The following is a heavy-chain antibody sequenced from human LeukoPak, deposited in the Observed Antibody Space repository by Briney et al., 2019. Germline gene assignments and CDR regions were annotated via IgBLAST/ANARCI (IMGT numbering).Heavy chain of an antibody. Sequence: ASVKVSCKASGYTFTGYYMHWARQAPGQGLEWMGWINPNSGGTNYAQKFQGRVTMTRDTSISTAYMELSRLRSDDTAVYYCARGYCSSTSCYIPFWFDPWGQGTLVTVSS. D-gene: IGHD2-2*02. CDR1: GYTFTGYY. J-gene: IGHJ5*02. CDR3: ARGYCSSTSCYIPFWFDP. CDR2: INPNSGGT. V-gene: IGHV1-2*02.